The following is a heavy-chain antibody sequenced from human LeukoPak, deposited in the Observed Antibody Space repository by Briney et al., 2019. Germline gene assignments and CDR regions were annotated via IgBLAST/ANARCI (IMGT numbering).Heavy chain of an antibody. CDR1: GFTFRHYD. V-gene: IGHV3-23*01. J-gene: IGHJ4*02. CDR2: INTSGGST. Sequence: PGGSLRLSCVASGFTFRHYDMSWVRQAPGKGLEWVSSINTSGGSTYYADSLQGRFTISRDNSKNTLYLQMNSLRAEDTAVYYCVKLVGVGELFWGHFLEDFWGQGTLVTVSS. CDR3: VKLVGVGELFWGHFLEDF. D-gene: IGHD3-10*01.